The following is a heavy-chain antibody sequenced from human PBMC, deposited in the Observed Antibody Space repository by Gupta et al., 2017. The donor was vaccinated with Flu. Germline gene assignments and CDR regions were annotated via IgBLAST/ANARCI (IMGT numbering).Heavy chain of an antibody. J-gene: IGHJ6*03. D-gene: IGHD3-10*01. V-gene: IGHV6-1*01. Sequence: HSPSRGLEWLGRPYCRSECYYDYAGSLKSRVTIKADTSNHQFSLQLTSVTLEDTGLYYCARGQLGITANYMDVWGKGTTVTVSS. CDR2: PYCRSECYY. CDR3: ARGQLGITANYMDV.